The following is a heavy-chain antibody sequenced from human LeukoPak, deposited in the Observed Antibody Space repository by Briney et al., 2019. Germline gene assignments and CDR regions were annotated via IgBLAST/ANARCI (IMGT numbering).Heavy chain of an antibody. D-gene: IGHD2-21*01. Sequence: PGRSLRLSCAASGFTFSSYGMHWVRQAPGKGLEWVSAISGSGGSTYYADSVKGRFTISRDNSKNTLYLQMNSLRAEDTAVYYCAKGCGGDCYSDEDDAFDIWGQGTMVTVSS. CDR3: AKGCGGDCYSDEDDAFDI. V-gene: IGHV3-23*01. J-gene: IGHJ3*02. CDR2: ISGSGGST. CDR1: GFTFSSYG.